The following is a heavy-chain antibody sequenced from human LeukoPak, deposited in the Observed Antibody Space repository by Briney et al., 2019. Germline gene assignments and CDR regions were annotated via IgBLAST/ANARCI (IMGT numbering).Heavy chain of an antibody. CDR3: ASLAEGESGRGS. V-gene: IGHV4-61*08. Sequence: PSETLSLTCTVSGASVGSAGSHWMWIRQPPGKGLEYIGNIHRTESTDYKPSLRSRVTISVDTSNNHFSLTLRSVTAADTAVYYCASLAEGESGRGSWGQGTFVTVSP. CDR2: IHRTEST. D-gene: IGHD3-10*01. J-gene: IGHJ5*02. CDR1: GASVGSAGSH.